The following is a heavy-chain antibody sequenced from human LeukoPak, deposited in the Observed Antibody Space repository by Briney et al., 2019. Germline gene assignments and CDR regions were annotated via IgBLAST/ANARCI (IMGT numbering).Heavy chain of an antibody. D-gene: IGHD1-26*01. J-gene: IGHJ4*02. V-gene: IGHV3-23*01. Sequence: GGSLRLSCAASGFTFSNYAMSWVRQAPGKGLEWVSAISGSGSNTYYADSVKGRFTISRDSSKNTLSLQMNSLRAEDTAIYYCAKVVRGSYYYFDYWGQGTLVTVSS. CDR3: AKVVRGSYYYFDY. CDR1: GFTFSNYA. CDR2: ISGSGSNT.